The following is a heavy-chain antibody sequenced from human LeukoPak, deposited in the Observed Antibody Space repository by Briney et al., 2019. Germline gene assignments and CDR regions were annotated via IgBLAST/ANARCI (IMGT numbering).Heavy chain of an antibody. D-gene: IGHD6-6*01. V-gene: IGHV4-59*01. J-gene: IGHJ4*02. CDR2: IYYSGST. Sequence: NPSETLSLTCTVSGGSISSYYWSWIRQPPGKGLEWIGYIYYSGSTNYNPSLKSRVTISVDTSKNQFSLKLSSVTAADTAVYYCARDVGGYSSSSHDFDYWGQGTLVTVSS. CDR3: ARDVGGYSSSSHDFDY. CDR1: GGSISSYY.